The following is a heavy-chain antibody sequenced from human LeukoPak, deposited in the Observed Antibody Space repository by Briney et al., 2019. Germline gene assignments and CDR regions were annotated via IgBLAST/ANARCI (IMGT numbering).Heavy chain of an antibody. V-gene: IGHV3-30*18. CDR3: VKEQSSGAYRVADY. D-gene: IGHD3-22*01. CDR1: GFTFSSCG. J-gene: IGHJ4*02. CDR2: LSYDGIYT. Sequence: PGRSLRLSCAASGFTFSSCGMHWVRQAPGKGLEWLGVLSYDGIYTHYADSVKGRITISGDNSKSTLYLQMDSLRVEDTAVYYCVKEQSSGAYRVADYWGQGTPVTVSS.